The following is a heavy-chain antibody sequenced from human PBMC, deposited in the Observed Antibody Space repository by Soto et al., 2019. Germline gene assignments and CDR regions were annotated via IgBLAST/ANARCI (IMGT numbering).Heavy chain of an antibody. CDR3: ARGVQGRYGMDV. Sequence: SVKVSCKASGGTFSSYAISWVRQAPGQGLEWRGGIIPIFGTANYAQKFQGRVTITADESTSTAYMELSSLRSEDTAVYYCARGVQGRYGMDVWGQGTTVTVSS. J-gene: IGHJ6*02. V-gene: IGHV1-69*13. CDR2: IIPIFGTA. CDR1: GGTFSSYA. D-gene: IGHD3-10*01.